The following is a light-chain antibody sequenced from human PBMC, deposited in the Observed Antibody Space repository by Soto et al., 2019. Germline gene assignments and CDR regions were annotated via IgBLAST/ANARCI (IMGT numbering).Light chain of an antibody. CDR3: QHYGTSII. V-gene: IGKV3-11*01. CDR1: QSISNF. Sequence: EIVLTQSPATLSLSPGERATLSCRASQSISNFLAWYQQKPGQPPRLLIYDASKRATDIPDRFIGSGSGTDFTLTINSLQSEDFALYYCQHYGTSIIFGQGTRLETK. J-gene: IGKJ5*01. CDR2: DAS.